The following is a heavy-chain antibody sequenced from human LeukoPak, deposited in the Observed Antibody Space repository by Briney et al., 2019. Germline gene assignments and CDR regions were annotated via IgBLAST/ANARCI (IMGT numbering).Heavy chain of an antibody. CDR3: AKDGYDNRNYWLYYYGMDV. CDR2: ISYDGSNK. CDR1: GFTFSSYG. J-gene: IGHJ6*02. Sequence: PGGSLRLSCAASGFTFSSYGMHWVRQAPGKGLEWVAVISYDGSNKYYADSVKGRFTISRDNSKNTLYLQMNSLRAEDTAVYYCAKDGYDNRNYWLYYYGMDVWGQGTTVTVSS. D-gene: IGHD1-7*01. V-gene: IGHV3-30*18.